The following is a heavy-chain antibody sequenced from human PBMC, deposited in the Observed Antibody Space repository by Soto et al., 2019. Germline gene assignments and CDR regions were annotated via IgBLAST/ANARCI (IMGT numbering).Heavy chain of an antibody. J-gene: IGHJ5*02. D-gene: IGHD1-1*01. Sequence: QEQLQESGPGLVKPSQTLSLTCTVSGGSISSDKYYWSWIRQSPGKGLVWIGNIHYGGTTYYTPSLQTRISISVATSTNKCSLKLPSVPAADTAVYFCVREDNHLKLRGWLGLWGQGNRVTVSS. CDR2: IHYGGTT. CDR1: GGSISSDKYY. CDR3: VREDNHLKLRGWLGL. V-gene: IGHV4-30-4*01.